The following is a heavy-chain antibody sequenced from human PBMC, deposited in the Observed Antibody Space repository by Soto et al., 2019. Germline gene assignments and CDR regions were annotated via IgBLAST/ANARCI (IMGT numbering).Heavy chain of an antibody. Sequence: PPESLSLTCTVSGCSISSGGYYWSWIRQHPGKGLEWIGYINHLETTFYNPSFESRLTLSIDRAKNQFSLKLHSMSAADRAVYFCARGGGSDSFDYWGQGLLVTVSS. V-gene: IGHV4-30-2*01. CDR3: ARGGGSDSFDY. D-gene: IGHD1-26*01. CDR2: INHLETT. J-gene: IGHJ4*02. CDR1: GCSISSGGYY.